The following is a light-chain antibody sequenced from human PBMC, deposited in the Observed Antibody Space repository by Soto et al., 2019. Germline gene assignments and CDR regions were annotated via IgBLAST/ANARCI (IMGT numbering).Light chain of an antibody. Sequence: DIQMTQSPSTLSASVGDRVTITCRASQSISSWLAWYQQKPGKAPKLLIYDASSLESGVPSRFSGSGSGTEFTLTIRSLQPDDFATYYCQHYNSYSEAFGQGTMVDIK. CDR1: QSISSW. CDR2: DAS. J-gene: IGKJ1*01. V-gene: IGKV1-5*01. CDR3: QHYNSYSEA.